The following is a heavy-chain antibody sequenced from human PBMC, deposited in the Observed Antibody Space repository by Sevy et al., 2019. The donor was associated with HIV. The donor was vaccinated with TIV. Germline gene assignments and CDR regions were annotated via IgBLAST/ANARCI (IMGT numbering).Heavy chain of an antibody. D-gene: IGHD3-3*01. CDR2: ISHDGSNK. Sequence: GGSLRLSCAASGFTFNTYTMPWVRQAPGKGLEWVAAISHDGSNKNYADSVKGRFTVSRDNSKNTVSLQMNSLRREDTALYYCAREYYDFWSGPINFYFGMDVWGQGTTVTVSS. CDR1: GFTFNTYT. V-gene: IGHV3-30-3*01. CDR3: AREYYDFWSGPINFYFGMDV. J-gene: IGHJ6*02.